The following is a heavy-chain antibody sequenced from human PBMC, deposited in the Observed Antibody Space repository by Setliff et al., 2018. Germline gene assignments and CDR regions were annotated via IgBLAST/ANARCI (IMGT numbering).Heavy chain of an antibody. CDR1: GFTFSGYY. V-gene: IGHV3-66*02. J-gene: IGHJ3*02. Sequence: PGGSLTLTCAASGFTFSGYYMQWVRQAPGKGLEWVSVIYTAGTTYYGHSVKGRLTISRDNSKNTLYLQLNTLSAEDTAVYYCARARPLVRSVTHAFDIWGQGTMVTVSS. D-gene: IGHD3-10*01. CDR2: IYTAGTT. CDR3: ARARPLVRSVTHAFDI.